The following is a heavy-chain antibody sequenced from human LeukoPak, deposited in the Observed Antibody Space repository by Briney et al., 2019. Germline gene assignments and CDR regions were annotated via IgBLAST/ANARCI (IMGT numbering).Heavy chain of an antibody. CDR3: ARHEVVAATSSYWYFDL. V-gene: IGHV4-61*01. Sequence: PSETLSLTCTVSGGSVSSGSYYWSWIRQPPGKGLEWIGYVYYSGSTYYNPSLKSRVTISVDTSKNQFSLKLSSVTAADTAVYYCARHEVVAATSSYWYFDLWGRGTLVTVSS. CDR2: VYYSGST. CDR1: GGSVSSGSYY. D-gene: IGHD2-15*01. J-gene: IGHJ2*01.